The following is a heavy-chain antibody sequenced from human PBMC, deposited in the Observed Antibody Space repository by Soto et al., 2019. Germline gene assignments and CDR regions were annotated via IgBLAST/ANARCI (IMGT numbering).Heavy chain of an antibody. J-gene: IGHJ6*02. V-gene: IGHV4-30-4*01. CDR3: ARHPNVDIVVLPAAFDYYYAMDV. Sequence: PSETLSLTCTVSGGSISSGDYYWSWIRQPPGKGLEWIGYIYYSGSTYYNPSLKSRVTISVDTSKNQFSLKLSSVTAADTAVYYCARHPNVDIVVLPAAFDYYYAMDVWGQETTVTVSS. CDR1: GGSISSGDYY. D-gene: IGHD2-2*01. CDR2: IYYSGST.